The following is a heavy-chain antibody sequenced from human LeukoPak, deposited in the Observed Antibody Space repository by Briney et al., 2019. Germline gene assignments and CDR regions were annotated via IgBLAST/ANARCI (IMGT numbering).Heavy chain of an antibody. V-gene: IGHV1-69*05. CDR1: GGTFSSDA. CDR2: IIPIFGTA. J-gene: IGHJ4*02. CDR3: ARVGYGDYLDY. D-gene: IGHD4-17*01. Sequence: SVKVSCKASGGTFSSDAISWVRQAPGQGLEWMGRIIPIFGTANYAQKFQGRVTITTDESTSTAYMELSSLRSEDTAVYYCARVGYGDYLDYWGQGTLVTVSS.